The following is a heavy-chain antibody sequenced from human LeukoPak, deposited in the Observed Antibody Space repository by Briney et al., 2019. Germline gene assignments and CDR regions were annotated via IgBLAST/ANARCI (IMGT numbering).Heavy chain of an antibody. CDR2: IIPIFGTG. Sequence: SVTVSCKASGGTFANYAISWVRQAPGQGLEWMGGIIPIFGTGDSAQKFQGRLTITADESTRTTYMELSSLRSEDTAVYYCAKGHDDFRQFDYWGQGTLITVSS. CDR3: AKGHDDFRQFDY. V-gene: IGHV1-69*13. J-gene: IGHJ4*02. CDR1: GGTFANYA. D-gene: IGHD3-3*01.